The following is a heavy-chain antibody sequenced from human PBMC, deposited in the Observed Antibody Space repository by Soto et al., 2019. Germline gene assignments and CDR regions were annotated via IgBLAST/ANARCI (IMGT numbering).Heavy chain of an antibody. V-gene: IGHV3-30*14. CDR3: GREQNSGYYRTADY. CDR2: ISYVGSRQ. Sequence: QVQLVESGGGVVQPGRSLRLSCTASGFTLRTYAMHWVRQAPGKGLEWLAVISYVGSRQVYADSMEGRITTSRDASKNTLSLQMHSLRPEDTAVYFCGREQNSGYYRTADYWGQGTLVTVSS. J-gene: IGHJ4*02. D-gene: IGHD3-22*01. CDR1: GFTLRTYA.